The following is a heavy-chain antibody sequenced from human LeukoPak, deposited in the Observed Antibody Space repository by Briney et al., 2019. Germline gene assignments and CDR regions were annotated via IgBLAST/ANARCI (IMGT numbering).Heavy chain of an antibody. V-gene: IGHV1-2*02. Sequence: GASVKVSCKASGYTFTGYYMHWVRQAPGQGLEWMGWINPNSGGTNYAQKFQGKVTMTRDTSVTTAYTELSRLRSDDTALYYCARAGVIAVAGLIKNFDYWGQGTLVTVSS. CDR2: INPNSGGT. CDR3: ARAGVIAVAGLIKNFDY. D-gene: IGHD6-19*01. J-gene: IGHJ4*02. CDR1: GYTFTGYY.